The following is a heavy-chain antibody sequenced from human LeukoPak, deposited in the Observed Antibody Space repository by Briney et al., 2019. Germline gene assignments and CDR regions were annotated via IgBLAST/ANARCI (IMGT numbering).Heavy chain of an antibody. Sequence: SETLSLTCTVSGGSISSYYWSWIRQPPGKGLEWIGYMYYSGSTNYNPSLKSRVTISVDTSKNQFSLKLSSVTAADTAVYYCARHNEGRSSSYYYYGVDVWGQGTTVTVSS. J-gene: IGHJ6*02. CDR1: GGSISSYY. CDR3: ARHNEGRSSSYYYYGVDV. V-gene: IGHV4-59*08. D-gene: IGHD6-6*01. CDR2: MYYSGST.